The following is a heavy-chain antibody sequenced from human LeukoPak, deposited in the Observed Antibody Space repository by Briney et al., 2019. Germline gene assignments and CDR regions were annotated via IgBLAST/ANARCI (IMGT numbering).Heavy chain of an antibody. J-gene: IGHJ4*02. D-gene: IGHD3-10*01. V-gene: IGHV4-59*08. Sequence: SETLSLTCTVSGSSISSWYWSWIRQPPGKGLEWIGYIYDSGNTNYNPSLKTRVTISADTSKNQLSLKLSSVTAADTAFYYCARHHYYYTSGSGFDYWGQGTLVTVSS. CDR1: GSSISSWY. CDR3: ARHHYYYTSGSGFDY. CDR2: IYDSGNT.